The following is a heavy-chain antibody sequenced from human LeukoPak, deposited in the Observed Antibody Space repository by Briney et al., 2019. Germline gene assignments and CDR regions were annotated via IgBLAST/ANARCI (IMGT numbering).Heavy chain of an antibody. CDR1: GFTFDDYG. CDR2: LHYDGIKK. CDR3: AKLHGDFLPAHY. D-gene: IGHD4-17*01. Sequence: GGSLRLSCAASGFTFDDYGMSWVRQAPGKGLEWVASLHYDGIKKYYAASVKGRFTISRDSSKNTLVLQMNTLRVEDTALYYCAKLHGDFLPAHYWGQGTLVTVSS. J-gene: IGHJ4*02. V-gene: IGHV3-30*02.